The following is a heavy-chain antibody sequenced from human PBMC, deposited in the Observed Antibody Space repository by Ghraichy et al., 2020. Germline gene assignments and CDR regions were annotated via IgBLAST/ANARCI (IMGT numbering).Heavy chain of an antibody. D-gene: IGHD3-16*01. V-gene: IGHV1-2*06. Sequence: ASVKVSCKTSGFTFTSFYIHWVRQAPGQGLEWMGRINPGNGAAHYAQRFQGRLTMTRDTSITTAYMELTDLTSVDTAIYYCAKMGNMWVMDNWFDPWGQGTLVTVSS. J-gene: IGHJ5*02. CDR2: INPGNGAA. CDR3: AKMGNMWVMDNWFDP. CDR1: GFTFTSFY.